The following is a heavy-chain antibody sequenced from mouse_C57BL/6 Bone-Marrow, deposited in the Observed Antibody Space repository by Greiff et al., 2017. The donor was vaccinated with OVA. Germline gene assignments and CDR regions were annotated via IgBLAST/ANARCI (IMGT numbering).Heavy chain of an antibody. D-gene: IGHD2-1*01. J-gene: IGHJ3*01. CDR3: ARGVICYGNPWFAY. Sequence: QVQLQQSGAELARPGASVKLSCKASGYTFTSYGISWVKQRTGQGLEWIGEIYPRSGNTYYNEKFKGKATLTADKSSSTAYMELRSLTSEDSAGYVVARGVICYGNPWFAYWGQGTLVTVSA. CDR2: IYPRSGNT. CDR1: GYTFTSYG. V-gene: IGHV1-81*01.